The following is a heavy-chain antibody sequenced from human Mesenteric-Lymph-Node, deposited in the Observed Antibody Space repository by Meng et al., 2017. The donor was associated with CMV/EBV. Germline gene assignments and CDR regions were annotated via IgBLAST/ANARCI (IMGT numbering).Heavy chain of an antibody. Sequence: GGSLRLSCAASRFTFSLYSMNWVRQAPGKGLEWVSYISSSSSTTYYADSAKGRFTISRDNTKNSLYLQMNSLRAEDTAIYYCAKESDEGSGYGNRFGAFDIWGQGTMVTVSS. CDR1: RFTFSLYS. CDR2: ISSSSSTT. J-gene: IGHJ3*02. CDR3: AKESDEGSGYGNRFGAFDI. V-gene: IGHV3-48*04. D-gene: IGHD3-22*01.